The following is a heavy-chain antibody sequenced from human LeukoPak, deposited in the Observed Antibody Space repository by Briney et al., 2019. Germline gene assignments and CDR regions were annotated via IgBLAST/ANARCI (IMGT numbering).Heavy chain of an antibody. D-gene: IGHD2-2*02. CDR1: GLSISDYY. CDR2: ISSVTSAI. CDR3: VSTPAIRRLNF. J-gene: IGHJ4*02. Sequence: AGGSLRLSCAASGLSISDYYMSWIRQAPGEGLQWISYISSVTSAIHYADSMKGRFTMSRDNAKNSVYLQMNSLRTEDTAMYFCVSTPAIRRLNFWGQGTLVTVSS. V-gene: IGHV3-11*01.